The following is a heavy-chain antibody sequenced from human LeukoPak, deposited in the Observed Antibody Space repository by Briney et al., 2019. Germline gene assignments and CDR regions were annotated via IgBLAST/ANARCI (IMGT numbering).Heavy chain of an antibody. D-gene: IGHD6-13*01. CDR3: AREAIPRYSSSWGSFDP. J-gene: IGHJ5*02. V-gene: IGHV3-7*01. CDR1: GFTFSRFR. CDR2: INQDGSEI. Sequence: GESLRLSCAASGFTFSRFRMSWVRQPPGKGLEWVANINQDGSEIYYVDSVKGRFTVSIDNAKNSLYLQMSSLRAEDTAVYYCAREAIPRYSSSWGSFDPWGQGTLVTVSS.